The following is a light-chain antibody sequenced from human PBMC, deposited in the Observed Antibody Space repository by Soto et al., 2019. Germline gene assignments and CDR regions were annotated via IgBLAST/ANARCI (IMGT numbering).Light chain of an antibody. CDR1: QSVSSSY. Sequence: DIVLTQSQGTLSLSPGERATLSCRASQSVSSSYLAWYQQKPGQAPRLLIYGASSRATGIPDRFSGSGSGTDFTLTISSLEPEDFAVYYCQQYGSSPWTFGQGTKVDIK. CDR3: QQYGSSPWT. J-gene: IGKJ1*01. CDR2: GAS. V-gene: IGKV3-20*01.